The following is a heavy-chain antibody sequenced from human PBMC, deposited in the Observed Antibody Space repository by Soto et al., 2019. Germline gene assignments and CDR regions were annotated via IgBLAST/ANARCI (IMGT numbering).Heavy chain of an antibody. CDR2: IYDSVNT. CDR3: ATVDHRGYFAILPVY. Sequence: TSETLSLTCTVSGDSLSSGGHYWSWIRQHPGKGLEWIGHIYDSVNTYYSPSLRSRVTISADMSKNQFSLNLRSVTAADTAVYYCATVDHRGYFAILPVYGGQGALVTVSS. J-gene: IGHJ4*02. V-gene: IGHV4-31*03. D-gene: IGHD3-3*02. CDR1: GDSLSSGGHY.